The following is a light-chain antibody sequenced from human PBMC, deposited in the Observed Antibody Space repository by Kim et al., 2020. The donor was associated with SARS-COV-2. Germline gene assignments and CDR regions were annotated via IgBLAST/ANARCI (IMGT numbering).Light chain of an antibody. J-gene: IGKJ4*01. V-gene: IGKV3-20*01. CDR3: QQYGDSPLT. CDR1: QTIDTN. CDR2: GAS. Sequence: LSPGERVTLSCRASQTIDTNLAWYQPKPGQAPRLLIYGASSRATGIPDRFSGSGSGTDFTLTINRLEPEDFAVYYCQQYGDSPLTFGGGTKVDIK.